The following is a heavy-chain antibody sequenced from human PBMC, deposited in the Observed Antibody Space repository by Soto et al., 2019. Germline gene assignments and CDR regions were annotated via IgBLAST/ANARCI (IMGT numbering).Heavy chain of an antibody. Sequence: LSLTCTVSGGSISSGGYYWSWIRQHPGKGLEWIGYIYYSGSTYYNPSLKSRVTISVDTSKNQFSLKLSSVTAADTAVYYCATEGHTAKGPFDYWGQGTLVTVSS. D-gene: IGHD5-18*01. CDR2: IYYSGST. CDR3: ATEGHTAKGPFDY. J-gene: IGHJ4*02. V-gene: IGHV4-31*03. CDR1: GGSISSGGYY.